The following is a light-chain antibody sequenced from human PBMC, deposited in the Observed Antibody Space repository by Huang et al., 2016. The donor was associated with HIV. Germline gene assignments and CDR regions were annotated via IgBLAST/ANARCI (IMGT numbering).Light chain of an antibody. Sequence: DVVLSQSPLSLTVTLGQPASISCRSSQSLVYSDGNTYLNWFHQRPGQSPRRLIYKVANRDSGVPDRFSGSVSGTDFTLKIRKVEAEDVGVYYCMQGTHWPPYTFGQGTKLEIK. J-gene: IGKJ2*01. CDR3: MQGTHWPPYT. CDR1: QSLVYSDGNTY. V-gene: IGKV2-30*01. CDR2: KVA.